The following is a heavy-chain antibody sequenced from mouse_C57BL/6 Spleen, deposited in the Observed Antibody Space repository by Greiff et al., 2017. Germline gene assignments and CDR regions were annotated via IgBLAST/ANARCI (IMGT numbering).Heavy chain of an antibody. CDR2: ILPGSGGT. V-gene: IGHV1-9*01. CDR1: GYTFTGYW. Sequence: VMLVQSGAELIKPGASVKLSCKATGYTFTGYWIEWVKQRPGHGLEWIGAILPGSGGTNYNEKFKGKATLTADTSSNTAYLQLSRLTSEDSALYDYSCLIYYGYAFAYWGQGTMLTVSA. CDR3: SCLIYYGYAFAY. J-gene: IGHJ3*01. D-gene: IGHD2-2*01.